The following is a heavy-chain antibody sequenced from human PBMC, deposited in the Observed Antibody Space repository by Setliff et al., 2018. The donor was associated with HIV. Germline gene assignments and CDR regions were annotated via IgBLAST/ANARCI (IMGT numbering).Heavy chain of an antibody. CDR1: GYTFRNHF. CDR3: ARASSTQNRIGALNQWYFMDV. J-gene: IGHJ6*03. V-gene: IGHV1-46*01. D-gene: IGHD6-19*01. Sequence: AASVKVSCKASGYTFRNHFMHWVRQAPGQGLEWMGRINSNSGGTNFAQKFRARIAMATDTSSNTIYMSLSNVTSADTAIYYCARASSTQNRIGALNQWYFMDVWGTGTAVTVSS. CDR2: INSNSGGT.